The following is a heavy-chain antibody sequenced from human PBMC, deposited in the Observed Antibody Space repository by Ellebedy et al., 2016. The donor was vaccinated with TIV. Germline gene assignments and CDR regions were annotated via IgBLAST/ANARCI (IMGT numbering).Heavy chain of an antibody. D-gene: IGHD6-13*01. Sequence: GESLKISCAASGFTFSSSWMHWVRQVPGKGLVWVSRINSDGSSTSYADSVKGRFTISRDNAKNTLYLQMKSLRAEDTAVYYCARVGYSRSSIDYWGQGTLVTVSS. CDR2: INSDGSST. V-gene: IGHV3-74*01. J-gene: IGHJ4*02. CDR1: GFTFSSSW. CDR3: ARVGYSRSSIDY.